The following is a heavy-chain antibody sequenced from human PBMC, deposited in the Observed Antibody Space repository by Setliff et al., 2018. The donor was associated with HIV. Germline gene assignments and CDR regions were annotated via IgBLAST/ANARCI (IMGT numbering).Heavy chain of an antibody. J-gene: IGHJ3*02. Sequence: ASVKVSCKASGYIFTSYYIHWVRQAPGQGLEWMGIINPSGGSTTYAQKFQGRVTMTSDTSTSTLHVELSSLRSDDTAVYYCARDLGSITLFGVVIQGAFDIWGQGTMVTVSS. CDR3: ARDLGSITLFGVVIQGAFDI. CDR1: GYIFTSYY. V-gene: IGHV1-46*01. CDR2: INPSGGST. D-gene: IGHD3-3*01.